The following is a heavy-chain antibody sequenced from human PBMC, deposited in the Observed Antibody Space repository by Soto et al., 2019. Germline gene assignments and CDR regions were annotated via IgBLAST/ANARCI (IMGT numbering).Heavy chain of an antibody. D-gene: IGHD4-17*01. V-gene: IGHV4-30-4*01. J-gene: IGHJ4*02. CDR2: IYHTGSS. CDR1: GVSINSADVD. CDR3: AREALDTTVDYRFAY. Sequence: SETLSLTCTVSGVSINSADVDWSWIRQAPGKGLEWIGYIYHTGSSQHHPSLRGRVDISMDTSKNQFSLELRSVTAADTAMYYCAREALDTTVDYRFAYWGQGGIVTVS.